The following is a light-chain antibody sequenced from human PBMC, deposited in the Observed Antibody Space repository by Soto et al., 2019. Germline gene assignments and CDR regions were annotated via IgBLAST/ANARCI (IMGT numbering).Light chain of an antibody. CDR3: QQYGSSPPIT. CDR1: QSVSSSY. V-gene: IGKV3-20*01. CDR2: DAS. J-gene: IGKJ4*01. Sequence: EIVLTQSPGTLSLSPGERATLSCRASQSVSSSYLAWYQQKPGQAPRLLIYDASNRATGIPARFSGSGSGTDFTLTISRLEPEDFAVYYCQQYGSSPPITFGGGTKVDIK.